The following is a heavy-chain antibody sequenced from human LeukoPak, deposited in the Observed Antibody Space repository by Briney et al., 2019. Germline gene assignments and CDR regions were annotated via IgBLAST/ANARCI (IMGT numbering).Heavy chain of an antibody. CDR1: GYSFTTYY. Sequence: GESLKISCEGSGYSFTTYYITWVRQMPGKGLEWMGRIDPSDSYTNYSPSFQGHVTISADKSISTAYPQWSSLKASDTAMYYCARDYSNYRYYFDSWGQGTLVTVSS. J-gene: IGHJ4*02. CDR3: ARDYSNYRYYFDS. D-gene: IGHD4-11*01. CDR2: IDPSDSYT. V-gene: IGHV5-10-1*01.